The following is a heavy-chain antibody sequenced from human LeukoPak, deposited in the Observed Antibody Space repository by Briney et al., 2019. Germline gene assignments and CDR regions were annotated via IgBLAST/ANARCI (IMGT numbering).Heavy chain of an antibody. D-gene: IGHD4-17*01. Sequence: GGSLRLSYAASGFTFTSYAMNWVRQAPGKGLDWVSVISDSGGSTYYADSVKGRLTISRDNSKNTLYLQMNSLRAEDTAVYYCAKQFYGDYGAFNYWGQGTLVTVSS. CDR3: AKQFYGDYGAFNY. CDR2: ISDSGGST. V-gene: IGHV3-23*01. J-gene: IGHJ4*02. CDR1: GFTFTSYA.